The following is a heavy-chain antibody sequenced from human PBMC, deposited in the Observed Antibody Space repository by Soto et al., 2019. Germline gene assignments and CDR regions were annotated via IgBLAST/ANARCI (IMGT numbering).Heavy chain of an antibody. CDR2: INHSGST. D-gene: IGHD6-6*01. V-gene: IGHV4-34*01. J-gene: IGHJ4*02. CDR1: GGSFSGYY. Sequence: PSETLCLTCAVYGGSFSGYYWSWIRKPPGKGLEWIGEINHSGSTNYNPSLKSRVTISVDTSKNQFSLKLSSVTAADTAVYYCARERVGAARLPIDYWGQGTLVTLSS. CDR3: ARERVGAARLPIDY.